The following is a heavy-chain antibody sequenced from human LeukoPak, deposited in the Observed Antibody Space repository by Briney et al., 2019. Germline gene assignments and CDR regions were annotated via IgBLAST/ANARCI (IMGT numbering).Heavy chain of an antibody. CDR2: ICYSGST. V-gene: IGHV4-39*07. Sequence: PSETLSLTCTVSGGSISSSSYYGGWIRQPPGKGLEWIGSICYSGSTNYNPSLKSRVTISVDTSKNQFSLKLNSVTAADTAVYYCARSSEGRYYYDSSGYSSYYYMDVWGKGTTVTISS. D-gene: IGHD3-22*01. CDR1: GGSISSSSYY. J-gene: IGHJ6*03. CDR3: ARSSEGRYYYDSSGYSSYYYMDV.